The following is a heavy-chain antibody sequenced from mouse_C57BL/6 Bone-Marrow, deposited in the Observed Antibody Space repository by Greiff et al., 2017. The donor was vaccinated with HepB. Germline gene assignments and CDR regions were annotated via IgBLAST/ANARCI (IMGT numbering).Heavy chain of an antibody. J-gene: IGHJ3*01. CDR1: GFNIKDDY. CDR2: IDPENGDT. Sequence: EVQLQQSGAELVRPGASVKLSCTASGFNIKDDYMHWVKQRPEQGLEWIGWIDPENGDTEYASKFQGKATITADTSSNTAYLQLSSLTSEDTAVYYCTTPLNDYGSSYWFAYWGQGTLVTVSA. D-gene: IGHD1-1*01. CDR3: TTPLNDYGSSYWFAY. V-gene: IGHV14-4*01.